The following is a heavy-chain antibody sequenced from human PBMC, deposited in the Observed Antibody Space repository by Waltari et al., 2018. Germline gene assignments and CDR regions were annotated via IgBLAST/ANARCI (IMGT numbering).Heavy chain of an antibody. J-gene: IGHJ4*02. CDR3: AREGEGGYGGNNGFDY. V-gene: IGHV4-39*02. CDR2: IYYSGST. Sequence: QLQLQESGPGLVKPSETLSLTCTVSGGSISSSSYYWGWIRQPPGKGLEWIGSIYYSGSTYYNPSLKSRVTISVDTSKNQFSLKLSSVTAADTAVYYCAREGEGGYGGNNGFDYWGQGTLATVSS. D-gene: IGHD5-12*01. CDR1: GGSISSSSYY.